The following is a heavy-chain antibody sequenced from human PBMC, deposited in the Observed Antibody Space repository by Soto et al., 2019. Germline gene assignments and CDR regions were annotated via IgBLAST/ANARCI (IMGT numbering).Heavy chain of an antibody. J-gene: IGHJ6*02. V-gene: IGHV3-7*05. D-gene: IGHD1-20*01. CDR2: IKQDGSEK. Sequence: EVQLVESGGGLVQPGGSLRLSCAASGFTFSSYWMSWVRQAPGKGLEWVANIKQDGSEKYYVDSVKGRFTISRDNAKNSLYLQMNSLRAEDTAVYYCARITPRYYYYAMDVWGQGTTVTVSS. CDR1: GFTFSSYW. CDR3: ARITPRYYYYAMDV.